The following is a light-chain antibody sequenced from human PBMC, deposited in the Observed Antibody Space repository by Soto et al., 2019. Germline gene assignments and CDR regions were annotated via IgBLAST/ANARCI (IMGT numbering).Light chain of an antibody. CDR1: SSNIGSNT. V-gene: IGLV1-44*01. CDR3: AAWDDSLNGWV. J-gene: IGLJ3*02. CDR2: SDN. Sequence: QSVLTQPPSASGTPGQRVTISCSGCSSNIGSNTVNWYQQLPGTAPKVLIYSDNQRPSGVPDRFSGSKSGTSASLAISGLQSEDEADYYCAAWDDSLNGWVFGGGTKLTVL.